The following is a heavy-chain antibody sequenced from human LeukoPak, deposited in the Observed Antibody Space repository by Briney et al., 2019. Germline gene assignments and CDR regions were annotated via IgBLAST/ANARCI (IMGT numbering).Heavy chain of an antibody. CDR3: ARAEGSGWYTGYDY. CDR2: ITSNTNYI. J-gene: IGHJ4*02. D-gene: IGHD6-19*01. CDR1: GFTFSSYS. Sequence: GGSLRLSCAASGFTFSSYSMNWVRQAPGTGLEWVSSITSNTNYIYYADSVKGRFTISRDNAKNSLYLQMNSLRAEDTAVYYCARAEGSGWYTGYDYWGQGTLVTVSS. V-gene: IGHV3-21*01.